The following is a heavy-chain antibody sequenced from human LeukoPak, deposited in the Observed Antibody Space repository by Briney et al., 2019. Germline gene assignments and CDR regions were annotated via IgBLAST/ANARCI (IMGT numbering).Heavy chain of an antibody. CDR2: VSYEGIHT. CDR3: VRDRFTDTYFDSFDV. Sequence: GGSLRLSCGASGFTFSHYPIHWVRQVPGKGLQWVAVVSYEGIHTYYADSVKGRFTISRDNSKKMVFLQMSSLRADDTALYYCVRDRFTDTYFDSFDVWGQGAMVIASS. CDR1: GFTFSHYP. D-gene: IGHD3-16*02. V-gene: IGHV3-30-3*01. J-gene: IGHJ3*01.